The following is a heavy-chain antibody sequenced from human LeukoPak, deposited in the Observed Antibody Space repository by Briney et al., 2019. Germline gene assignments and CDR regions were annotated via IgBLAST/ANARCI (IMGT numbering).Heavy chain of an antibody. J-gene: IGHJ4*02. CDR2: ISAYNGNT. D-gene: IGHD3-10*01. V-gene: IGHV1-18*01. CDR1: GYTFTSYG. Sequence: GASVKVSCKASGYTFTSYGISRVRQAPGQGLEWMGWISAYNGNTNYAQKLQGRVTMTTDTSTSTAYMELRSLRSDDTAVYYCARDFRLTVRGVILDYWGQGTLVTVPS. CDR3: ARDFRLTVRGVILDY.